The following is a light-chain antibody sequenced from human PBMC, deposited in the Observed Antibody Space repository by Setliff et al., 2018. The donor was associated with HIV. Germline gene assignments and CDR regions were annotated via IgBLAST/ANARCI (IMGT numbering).Light chain of an antibody. CDR2: DVN. Sequence: QSALTQPASVSGSPRQSITISCTGTSSDVGAYNYVSWYQQHPGKAPKLMIYDVNIRPSGISDRFSGSKSGNTASLTISGLQVEDEADYYCCSSAGTYTYVFGTGTKVTVL. CDR1: SSDVGAYNY. CDR3: CSSAGTYTYV. J-gene: IGLJ1*01. V-gene: IGLV2-14*03.